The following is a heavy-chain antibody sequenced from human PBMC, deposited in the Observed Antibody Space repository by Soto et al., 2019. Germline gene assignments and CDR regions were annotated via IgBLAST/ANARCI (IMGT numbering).Heavy chain of an antibody. Sequence: SETLSLTCTVSGGSISSYYWSWIRQPPGKGLEWIGYIYYSGSTNYNPSLKSRVTISVDTSKNQFSLKLSSVTAADTAVYYCARDFLKNWFDPWGQGTLVTVSS. J-gene: IGHJ5*02. CDR3: ARDFLKNWFDP. CDR1: GGSISSYY. V-gene: IGHV4-59*01. CDR2: IYYSGST.